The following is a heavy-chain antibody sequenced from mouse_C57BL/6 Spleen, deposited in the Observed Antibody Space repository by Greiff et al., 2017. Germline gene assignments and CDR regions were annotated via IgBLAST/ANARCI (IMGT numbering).Heavy chain of an antibody. Sequence: VQLQQSGPELMKPGASVKLSCKASGYTFTGSWIEWVKQRPGHGLEWIGEIFPGSGSTNYNEKFKGKATLTADTSSNTAYMQLSSLTTEDSAVDYCARRLRRDSIDYWGQGTTLTVSS. V-gene: IGHV1-9*01. J-gene: IGHJ2*01. CDR2: IFPGSGST. CDR1: GYTFTGSW. D-gene: IGHD3-3*01. CDR3: ARRLRRDSIDY.